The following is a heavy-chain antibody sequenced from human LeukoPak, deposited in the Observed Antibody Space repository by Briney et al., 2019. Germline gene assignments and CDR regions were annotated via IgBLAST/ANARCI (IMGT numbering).Heavy chain of an antibody. CDR2: IYYSGST. J-gene: IGHJ4*02. CDR1: GGSISSYY. CDR3: AGTGRDGYKFDY. D-gene: IGHD5-24*01. Sequence: SETLSLTCTVSGGSISSYYWSSVRQPPGKGLEWIWYIYYSGSTNYNPSLKSRVTISVDTSKNQFSLKLSSVTAADTAVYYCAGTGRDGYKFDYWGQGTLVTVSS. V-gene: IGHV4-59*08.